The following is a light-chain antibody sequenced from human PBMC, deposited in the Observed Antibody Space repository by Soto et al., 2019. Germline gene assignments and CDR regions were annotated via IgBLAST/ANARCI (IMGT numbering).Light chain of an antibody. CDR2: EVS. Sequence: QSALTQPASVSGSPGQSIAISCTGTSSDVGGYNYVSWYQQLPGKAPKLLISEVSNRPSGVSHRFSGSKSGNTASLTISGLQAEDEDDYYCSSSSTGAPFVFGTGTKVTVL. CDR3: SSSSTGAPFV. CDR1: SSDVGGYNY. V-gene: IGLV2-14*01. J-gene: IGLJ1*01.